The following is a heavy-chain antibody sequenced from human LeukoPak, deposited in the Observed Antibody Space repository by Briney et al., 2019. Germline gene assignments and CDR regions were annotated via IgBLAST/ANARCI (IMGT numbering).Heavy chain of an antibody. Sequence: SGTLSLTCTVSGVSIDSAAWWNWVRQPPGQQLEWIGEIYHTGNANYDPSLKSRVTISIDKSKNQFSPTLSSVTAADTAVYYCARGRRSIVVVPAARRGYYYMDVWGNGTTVTVSS. CDR2: IYHTGNA. CDR3: ARGRRSIVVVPAARRGYYYMDV. J-gene: IGHJ6*03. V-gene: IGHV4-4*02. CDR1: GVSIDSAAW. D-gene: IGHD2-2*01.